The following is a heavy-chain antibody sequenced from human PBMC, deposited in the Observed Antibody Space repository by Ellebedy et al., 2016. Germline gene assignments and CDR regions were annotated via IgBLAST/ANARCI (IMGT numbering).Heavy chain of an antibody. D-gene: IGHD3-9*01. CDR2: IIPIFGTA. CDR1: GGTFSSYA. J-gene: IGHJ6*02. Sequence: SVKVSXKASGGTFSSYAISWVRQAPGHGLEWMGGIIPIFGTANYAQKFQGRVTITADESTSTAYMELSSLRSEDTAVYYCARPLRYFDWLLSSGRYYYYGMDVWGQGTTVTVSS. CDR3: ARPLRYFDWLLSSGRYYYYGMDV. V-gene: IGHV1-69*13.